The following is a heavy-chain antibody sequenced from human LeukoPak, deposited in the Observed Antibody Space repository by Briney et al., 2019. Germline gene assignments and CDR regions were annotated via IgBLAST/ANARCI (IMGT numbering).Heavy chain of an antibody. CDR3: ARGRRQGRCSSTSCYSYYFDY. D-gene: IGHD2-2*01. J-gene: IGHJ4*02. CDR2: MNPNGGNT. Sequence: ASVKVSCKASGYTFTSYDINWVRQATGQGLEWMGWMNPNGGNTGYAQKFQGRVTITRNTSISTAYMELSSLRSEDTAVYYCARGRRQGRCSSTSCYSYYFDYWGQGTLVTVSS. V-gene: IGHV1-8*03. CDR1: GYTFTSYD.